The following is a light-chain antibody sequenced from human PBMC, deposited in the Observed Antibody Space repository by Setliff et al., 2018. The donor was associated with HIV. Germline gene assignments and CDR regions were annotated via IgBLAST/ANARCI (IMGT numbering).Light chain of an antibody. CDR1: SSDVGGYNY. CDR2: DVS. CDR3: TSYTSSSTFV. V-gene: IGLV2-14*03. J-gene: IGLJ2*01. Sequence: ALTQPASVSGSPGQSITISCTGTSSDVGGYNYVSWYQQHPGKAPKLMIYDVSKRPSGVSNRFSGSKSGNTASLTISGLQAEDEADYYCTSYTSSSTFVFGGGTKVTVL.